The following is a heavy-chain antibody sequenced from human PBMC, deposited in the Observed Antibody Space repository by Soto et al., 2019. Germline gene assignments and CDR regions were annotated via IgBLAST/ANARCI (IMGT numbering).Heavy chain of an antibody. J-gene: IGHJ4*02. CDR2: ISGSGGST. V-gene: IGHV3-23*01. CDR3: AKGSAIFGVPKYYYFDY. D-gene: IGHD3-3*01. CDR1: GFTFSSYA. Sequence: EVQLLESGGGLVQPGGSLRLSCAASGFTFSSYAMSWVRQAPGKGLEWVSAISGSGGSTYYADSVKGRFTISRDNSKNTLYLQMNSLRAEDTAVYYCAKGSAIFGVPKYYYFDYWGQGTLVTVSS.